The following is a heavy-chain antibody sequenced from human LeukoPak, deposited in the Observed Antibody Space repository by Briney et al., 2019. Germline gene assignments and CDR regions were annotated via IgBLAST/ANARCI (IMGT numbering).Heavy chain of an antibody. CDR2: ISGSGGST. CDR1: GFTFSSYG. D-gene: IGHD3-10*01. J-gene: IGHJ4*02. CDR3: AKNEAVLLWFGEWYYFDY. Sequence: GGSLRLSCAASGFTFSSYGMSWVRQAPGKGLEWVSAISGSGGSTYYADSVKGRFTITRDNSKNTLYLQMNSLRAEDTAVYYCAKNEAVLLWFGEWYYFDYWGQGTLVTVSS. V-gene: IGHV3-23*01.